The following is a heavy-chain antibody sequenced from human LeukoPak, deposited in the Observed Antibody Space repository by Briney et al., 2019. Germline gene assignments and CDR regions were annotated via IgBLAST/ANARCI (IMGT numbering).Heavy chain of an antibody. CDR2: INPNSGGT. Sequence: GASVTVSCKASGYTFTGYYMHWVRQAPGQGLECMGWINPNSGGTNYAPKFQGRVTMTRDTSISTAYMELSRLRSDDTAVYYCARVSTGGYSSSAYWGQGTLVTVSS. V-gene: IGHV1-2*02. CDR1: GYTFTGYY. D-gene: IGHD6-6*01. CDR3: ARVSTGGYSSSAY. J-gene: IGHJ4*02.